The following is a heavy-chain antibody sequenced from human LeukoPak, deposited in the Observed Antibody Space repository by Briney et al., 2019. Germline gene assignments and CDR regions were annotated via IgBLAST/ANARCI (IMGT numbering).Heavy chain of an antibody. J-gene: IGHJ2*01. CDR2: ISSSSSYI. CDR1: GFTFSNFW. Sequence: GGSLRLSCTASGFTFSNFWMGWVRQAPGKGLEWVSSISSSSSYIYYADSVKGRFTISRDNAKNSLYLQMNSLRAEDTAVYYCASRGATSPNWYFDLWGRGTLVTISS. D-gene: IGHD2-2*01. V-gene: IGHV3-21*01. CDR3: ASRGATSPNWYFDL.